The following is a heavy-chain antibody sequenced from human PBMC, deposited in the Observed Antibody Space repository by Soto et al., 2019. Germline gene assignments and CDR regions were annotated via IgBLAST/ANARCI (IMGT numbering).Heavy chain of an antibody. CDR1: GGSFSGYY. V-gene: IGHV4-34*01. CDR2: INHSGST. J-gene: IGHJ4*02. CDR3: ARMGRGYSYGNLDY. D-gene: IGHD5-18*01. Sequence: QVQLQQWGAGLLKPSETLSLTCAVYGGSFSGYYWSWIRQPPGKGLEWIGEINHSGSTNYNPSLKGRVTISVDTSKNQFSLKLSSGTAADTAVYYCARMGRGYSYGNLDYWGQGTLVTVSS.